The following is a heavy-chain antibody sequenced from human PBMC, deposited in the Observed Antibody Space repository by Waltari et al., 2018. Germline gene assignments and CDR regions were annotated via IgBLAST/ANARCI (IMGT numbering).Heavy chain of an antibody. CDR2: IWFDGSNQ. CDR3: AREGGIAARPGAFDI. D-gene: IGHD6-6*01. V-gene: IGHV3-33*01. Sequence: QVQLVESGGGVVQPGRSLRLSCAASGFTFSSYGMHWVRQAPGKGLEWVAVIWFDGSNQYYADSVKGRFTISRDNSKNTLYLQMNSLRAEDTAVYYCAREGGIAARPGAFDIWGQGTMVTVSS. J-gene: IGHJ3*02. CDR1: GFTFSSYG.